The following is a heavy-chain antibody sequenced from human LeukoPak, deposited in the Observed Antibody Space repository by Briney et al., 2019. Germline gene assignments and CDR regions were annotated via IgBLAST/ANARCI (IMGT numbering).Heavy chain of an antibody. D-gene: IGHD3-22*01. J-gene: IGHJ4*02. CDR2: IKSKTDGGTT. V-gene: IGHV3-15*01. CDR1: GFTFSNAW. Sequence: PGGSLRLSCAASGFTFSNAWMSWVRQAPEKGLEWVGRIKSKTDGGTTDYAAPVKGGFTISRDDSKNTLYLQMNSPKTEDTAVYYCTTTYYYDSSGYYHFDYWGQGTLVTVSS. CDR3: TTTYYYDSSGYYHFDY.